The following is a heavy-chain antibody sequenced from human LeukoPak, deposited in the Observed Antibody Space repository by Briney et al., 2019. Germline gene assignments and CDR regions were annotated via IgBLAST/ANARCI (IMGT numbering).Heavy chain of an antibody. Sequence: GRSLRLSCAASGFTFSSYAMHWVRQAPGKGLEWVAVISYDGSNKYYADSVKGRFTISRDNSKNTLYLQMNSLRAEDTAVYYCARDKYCSGGSCSSAFDIWSQGTMVTVSS. V-gene: IGHV3-30*04. J-gene: IGHJ3*02. CDR1: GFTFSSYA. CDR2: ISYDGSNK. D-gene: IGHD2-15*01. CDR3: ARDKYCSGGSCSSAFDI.